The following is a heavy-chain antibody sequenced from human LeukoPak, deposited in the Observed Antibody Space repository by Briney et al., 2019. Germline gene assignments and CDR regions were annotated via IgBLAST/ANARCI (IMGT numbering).Heavy chain of an antibody. Sequence: GGSLRLSCAASGFTFSSYSMNWVRQAPGKGLEWVSSISSSSSYIYYADSVKGRFTISRDNAKNSLYLQMYSLRAEDTAVYYCAREKMQLVSGAFDIWGQGTMVTVSS. V-gene: IGHV3-21*01. CDR2: ISSSSSYI. D-gene: IGHD6-6*01. J-gene: IGHJ3*02. CDR1: GFTFSSYS. CDR3: AREKMQLVSGAFDI.